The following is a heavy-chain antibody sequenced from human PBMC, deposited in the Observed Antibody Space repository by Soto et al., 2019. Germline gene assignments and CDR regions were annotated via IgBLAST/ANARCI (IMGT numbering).Heavy chain of an antibody. CDR1: EFTVSTNY. CDR2: IYSGGST. D-gene: IGHD2-15*01. Sequence: HPGGSLRLSCAASEFTVSTNYMNWVRQAPGKGLEWVSVIYSGGSTYYADSVRGRFTISRDNSKNTLYLQMNSLRAEDTAVYYCAREYPGGSPMDVWGTGTTVTVSS. V-gene: IGHV3-66*01. J-gene: IGHJ6*03. CDR3: AREYPGGSPMDV.